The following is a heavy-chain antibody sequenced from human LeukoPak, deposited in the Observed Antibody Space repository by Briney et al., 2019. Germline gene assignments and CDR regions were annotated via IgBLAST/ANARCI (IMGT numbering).Heavy chain of an antibody. CDR1: GGSINSHNW. Sequence: PSETLSLTCAVSGGSINSHNWWSWVRQPPGKGLEWIGYVDHTGSTKFNPSLNGRVSISRDTSNNFFSLRLRSVTAADTAVYFCARGRVSSSTWYSTYYYFFYMDFWGKGTTVTVSS. CDR2: VDHTGST. V-gene: IGHV4-4*02. J-gene: IGHJ6*03. D-gene: IGHD4-11*01. CDR3: ARGRVSSSTWYSTYYYFFYMDF.